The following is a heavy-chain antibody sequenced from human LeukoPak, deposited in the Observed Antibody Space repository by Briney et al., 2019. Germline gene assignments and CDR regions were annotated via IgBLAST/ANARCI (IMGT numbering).Heavy chain of an antibody. Sequence: PSETLSLTCTVSGGSISSYYWSWIRQPPGKGLEWIGYIYYSGSTNYNPSLKSRATISVDTSKNQFSLKLSSVTAADTAVYYCARDSGRGAFDIWGQGTMVTVSS. V-gene: IGHV4-59*01. CDR2: IYYSGST. CDR3: ARDSGRGAFDI. CDR1: GGSISSYY. J-gene: IGHJ3*02. D-gene: IGHD3-10*01.